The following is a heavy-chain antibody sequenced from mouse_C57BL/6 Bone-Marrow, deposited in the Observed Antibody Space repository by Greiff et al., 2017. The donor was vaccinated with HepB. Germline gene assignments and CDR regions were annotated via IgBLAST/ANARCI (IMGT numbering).Heavy chain of an antibody. CDR2: IDPSDSYT. CDR1: GYTFTSYW. CDR3: ARVTVDI. Sequence: QVQLQQSGAELVKPGASVKLSCKASGYTFTSYWMQWVNQRPGQGLEWIGRIDPSDSYTNYNQKFKGKATLTVDTSSSTAYMQLSSLTSEDSAVYYCARVTVDIWGRGTTVTVSA. V-gene: IGHV1-50*01. J-gene: IGHJ1*03. D-gene: IGHD2-12*01.